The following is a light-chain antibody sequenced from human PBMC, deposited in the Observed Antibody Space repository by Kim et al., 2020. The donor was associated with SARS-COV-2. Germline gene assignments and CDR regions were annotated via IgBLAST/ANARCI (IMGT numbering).Light chain of an antibody. CDR3: SSYAGTNNLV. CDR2: GVN. V-gene: IGLV2-8*01. Sequence: GQSVAISCTGTSSDIGGYNYVSWYQQHPGKAPKRMIYGVNKRPSGVPDRFSGSKSGNTASLTVSGLQAEDEADYYCSSYAGTNNLVFGGGTQLTVL. J-gene: IGLJ2*01. CDR1: SSDIGGYNY.